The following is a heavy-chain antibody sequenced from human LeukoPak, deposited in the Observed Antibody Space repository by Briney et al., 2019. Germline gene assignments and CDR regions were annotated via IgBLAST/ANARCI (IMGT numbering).Heavy chain of an antibody. CDR3: ARAPDCSAGSCYSNVWYFDL. CDR2: IYYSGST. CDR1: GGSIYSGGYY. Sequence: PSETLSLTCTVSGGSIYSGGYYWSWIRQHPGKGLEWIGYIYYSGSTYYNPSLKSRVTISVDTSKNQFSLKLTSVTAADTAVYYCARAPDCSAGSCYSNVWYFDLWGRGTLVTVSS. J-gene: IGHJ2*01. V-gene: IGHV4-31*03. D-gene: IGHD2-15*01.